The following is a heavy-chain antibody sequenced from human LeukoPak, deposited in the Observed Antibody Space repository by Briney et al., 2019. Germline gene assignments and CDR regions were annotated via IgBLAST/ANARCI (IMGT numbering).Heavy chain of an antibody. V-gene: IGHV4-61*02. CDR2: IYTSGST. CDR3: ARGDYSSYSYYFDY. Sequence: SETLSLTCTVSGGSISSGSYYWSWIRQPAGKGLEWIGRIYTSGSTNYNPSLKSRVTISVDTSKNQFSLKLSSVTAADTAVYYCARGDYSSYSYYFDYWGQGTLVTVSS. CDR1: GGSISSGSYY. J-gene: IGHJ4*02. D-gene: IGHD4-11*01.